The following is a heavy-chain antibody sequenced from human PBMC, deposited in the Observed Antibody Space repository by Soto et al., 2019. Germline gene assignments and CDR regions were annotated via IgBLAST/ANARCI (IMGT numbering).Heavy chain of an antibody. CDR2: VCYRVTT. V-gene: IGHV4-39*01. CDR1: GDSIDTSSYC. D-gene: IGHD6-6*01. J-gene: IGHJ4*02. CDR3: ARQGEHSSSYFFDS. Sequence: QLQLQESGPGLVKPSETLSLTCTVSGDSIDTSSYCWGWIRQPPGKGLEWIGSVCYRVTTYYNPSLKSRLTISVDTSKRQFSLKLSSVTAADTAVFYCARQGEHSSSYFFDSWGQGTLVTVSS.